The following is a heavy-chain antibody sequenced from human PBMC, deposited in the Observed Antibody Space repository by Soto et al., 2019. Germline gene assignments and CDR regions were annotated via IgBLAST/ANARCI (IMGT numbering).Heavy chain of an antibody. Sequence: QVQLQESGPGLVKPSGTLSLTCAVSGGSISSSNWWSWVRQPPGKGLVWIVEIYHIGRTNYNPSLKSRVTISVDKSKNQFSLKLSSVPAADTAVYYCATEVASPPGMDVWGQGTTVTVSS. V-gene: IGHV4-4*02. J-gene: IGHJ6*02. D-gene: IGHD2-15*01. CDR3: ATEVASPPGMDV. CDR1: GGSISSSNW. CDR2: IYHIGRT.